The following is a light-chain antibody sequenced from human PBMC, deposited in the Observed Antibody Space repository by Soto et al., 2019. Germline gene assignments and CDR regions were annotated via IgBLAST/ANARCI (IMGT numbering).Light chain of an antibody. CDR1: SGHSNYA. V-gene: IGLV4-69*01. J-gene: IGLJ7*01. Sequence: QLVLTQSPSASASLGASVKLTCTLSSGHSNYAIAWHQQQPEKGPRYLMKVNSGGSHIKGDGIPDRFSGSSTGAKRYLFISSLQSEDEAADYCQTWGTGSAIVVFGGGTQLTVL. CDR3: QTWGTGSAIVV. CDR2: VNSGGSH.